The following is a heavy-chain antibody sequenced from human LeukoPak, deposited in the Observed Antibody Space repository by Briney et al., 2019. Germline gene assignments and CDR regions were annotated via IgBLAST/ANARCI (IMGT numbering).Heavy chain of an antibody. CDR3: AKEGYYYDSSGYDDAFDI. D-gene: IGHD3-22*01. J-gene: IGHJ3*02. Sequence: GGSLRLSCAASGFTFSSYGMHWVRQAPGKGLEWVAVISYDGSNKYYADSVKGRFTISRDNSKNTLYLQMNSLRAEDTAVYYCAKEGYYYDSSGYDDAFDIWGQGTMVTVSS. CDR1: GFTFSSYG. V-gene: IGHV3-30*18. CDR2: ISYDGSNK.